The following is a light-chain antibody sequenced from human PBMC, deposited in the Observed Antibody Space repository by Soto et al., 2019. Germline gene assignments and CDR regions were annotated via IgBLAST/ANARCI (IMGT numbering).Light chain of an antibody. CDR3: QSYDSSLSGSDV. V-gene: IGLV1-40*01. J-gene: IGLJ1*01. CDR1: SSNIGAGYD. Sequence: QSVLTQPPSVSGAPGQRVTISCIGSSSNIGAGYDVHWYQHLPGTAPKLLIYGNSNRPSGVPDRFSGSKSGTSASLAITGLQAEDEADYYCQSYDSSLSGSDVFGTGTKVTVL. CDR2: GNS.